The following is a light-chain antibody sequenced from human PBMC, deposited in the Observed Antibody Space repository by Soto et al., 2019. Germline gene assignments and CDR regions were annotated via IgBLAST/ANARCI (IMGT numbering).Light chain of an antibody. V-gene: IGKV1-27*01. CDR3: QQYRSSPRT. J-gene: IGKJ1*01. Sequence: DIRMTQSPSALSASVGDRVTITCRASQSVTNYLAWYQHKPGQAPRLLIYDASTLPAGVPARFSGSGSGTDFTLTISSLEPEDFAVYYCQQYRSSPRTFGQGTKVDIK. CDR1: QSVTNY. CDR2: DAS.